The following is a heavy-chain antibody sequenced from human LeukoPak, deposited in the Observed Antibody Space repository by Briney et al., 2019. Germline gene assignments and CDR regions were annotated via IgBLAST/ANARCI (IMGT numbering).Heavy chain of an antibody. CDR1: GYSISSGYY. CDR3: ARVTSFQSVVVAATRLFDN. CDR2: IYHSGST. Sequence: SETLSLTCTVSGYSISSGYYWGWIRQPPGKGLEWIGSIYHSGSTYYNPSLKNRVTISVDTSKNQFSLKLSSVTAADTAVYYCARVTSFQSVVVAATRLFDNWGQGTLVTVSS. J-gene: IGHJ4*02. D-gene: IGHD2-15*01. V-gene: IGHV4-38-2*02.